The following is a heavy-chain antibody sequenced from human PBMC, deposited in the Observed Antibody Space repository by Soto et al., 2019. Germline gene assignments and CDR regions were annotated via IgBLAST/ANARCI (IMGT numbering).Heavy chain of an antibody. CDR2: ISYDGSNK. V-gene: IGHV3-30*18. Sequence: GGSLRLSCAASGFTFSSYGMHWVRQAPGKGLEWVAVISYDGSNKYYVDSVKGRFTISRDNSKNTLYLQMNSLRAEDTAVYYCAKDIGDNWNDGYGMDVWGQGTTVTVSS. J-gene: IGHJ6*02. CDR3: AKDIGDNWNDGYGMDV. CDR1: GFTFSSYG. D-gene: IGHD1-1*01.